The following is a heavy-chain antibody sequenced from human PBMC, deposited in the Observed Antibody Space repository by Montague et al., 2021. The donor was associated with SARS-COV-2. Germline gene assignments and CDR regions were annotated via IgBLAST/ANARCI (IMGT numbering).Heavy chain of an antibody. Sequence: SLRLSCAASGFSFSIYGMNWVRQAPGKGLEWVALIWNDGSDKYYADSVKGRFTISRDNSKNMLFLHMNSLRAEDTATYYCAKDGQRQLLSFFDAWGQGALITVSS. D-gene: IGHD3-16*02. J-gene: IGHJ4*02. CDR3: AKDGQRQLLSFFDA. CDR1: GFSFSIYG. CDR2: IWNDGSDK. V-gene: IGHV3-33*06.